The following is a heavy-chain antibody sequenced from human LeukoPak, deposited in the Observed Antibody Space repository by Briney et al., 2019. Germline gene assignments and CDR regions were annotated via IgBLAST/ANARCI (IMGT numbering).Heavy chain of an antibody. J-gene: IGHJ4*02. V-gene: IGHV4-61*01. D-gene: IGHD1-26*01. CDR1: GGSVSSGSYY. Sequence: SETLSLTCTVSGGSVSSGSYYWIWIRQPPGKGLEWIGNSYYNGNPNYNPSLKSRVTISLDTSKNQFSLKLNSVTAADTAVYYCARGRAGSFFDSWGQGTLVTVSS. CDR2: SYYNGNP. CDR3: ARGRAGSFFDS.